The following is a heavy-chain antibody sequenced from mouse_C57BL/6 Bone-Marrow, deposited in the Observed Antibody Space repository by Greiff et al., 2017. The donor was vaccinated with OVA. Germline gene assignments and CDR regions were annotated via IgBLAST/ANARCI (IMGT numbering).Heavy chain of an antibody. CDR3: AREGYYYGSSYERVFDY. V-gene: IGHV1-52*01. D-gene: IGHD1-1*01. J-gene: IGHJ2*01. Sequence: QVQLQQSGAELVRPGSSVKLSCKASGYTFTSYWMHWVKQRPIQGLEWIGNIDPSDSETHYNQKFKDKATLTVDKSSSTAYMQLSSLTSEDSAVYYCAREGYYYGSSYERVFDYWGQGTTLTVSS. CDR1: GYTFTSYW. CDR2: IDPSDSET.